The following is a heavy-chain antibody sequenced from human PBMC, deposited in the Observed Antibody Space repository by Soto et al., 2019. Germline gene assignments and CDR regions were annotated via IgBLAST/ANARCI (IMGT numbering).Heavy chain of an antibody. J-gene: IGHJ6*02. CDR3: EAYSSSYYYGMDV. Sequence: GGSLRLSCAASGFTVSSNYMSWVRQAPGKGLEWVSVIYSGGSTYYADSVKGRFTISRDNSKNTLYLQMNSLRAEDTAVYYCEAYSSSYYYGMDVWGQGTTVTVSS. D-gene: IGHD6-13*01. CDR2: IYSGGST. V-gene: IGHV3-53*01. CDR1: GFTVSSNY.